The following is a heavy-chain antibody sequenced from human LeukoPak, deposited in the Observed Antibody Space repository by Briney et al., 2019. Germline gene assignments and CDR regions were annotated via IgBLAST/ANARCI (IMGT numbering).Heavy chain of an antibody. J-gene: IGHJ3*02. CDR2: ISGSSVST. V-gene: IGHV3-23*01. D-gene: IGHD4/OR15-4a*01. Sequence: GGSLRLSCAASGFIFHSYAMTWVRQSPGGGVEWVAGISGSSVSTHYADSVKGRFTIPRDNSQNTLFLQLNSRRAQDTAIYYCAKAIDQGALTACDIWGQGTMFTVSS. CDR3: AKAIDQGALTACDI. CDR1: GFIFHSYA.